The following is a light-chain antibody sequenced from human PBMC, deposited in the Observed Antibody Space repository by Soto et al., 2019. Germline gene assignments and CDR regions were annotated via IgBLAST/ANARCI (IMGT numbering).Light chain of an antibody. Sequence: QSVLTQPASVSGSPGPSIAISRTGTSSDVGGYNSVSWYQQHPGKAPKLMIYDVSNRPSGVSNRFSGSKSGNTASLTISGLQAEDEGDYYCSSYTTGGSYVFGTGTKV. V-gene: IGLV2-14*01. CDR1: SSDVGGYNS. CDR3: SSYTTGGSYV. J-gene: IGLJ1*01. CDR2: DVS.